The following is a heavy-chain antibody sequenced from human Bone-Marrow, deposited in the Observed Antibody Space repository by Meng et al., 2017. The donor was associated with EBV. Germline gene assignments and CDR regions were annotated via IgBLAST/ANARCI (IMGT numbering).Heavy chain of an antibody. CDR2: FLPILGAA. J-gene: IGHJ5*02. CDR1: VDSFTTLA. D-gene: IGHD6-19*01. CDR3: ARDGIAVPGGSNWFDP. Sequence: LVQSETECKNHGSSVKVACKASVDSFTTLAFTLVRQVPGKGLEWMGGFLPILGAANYAQKFQGRLTITADKSTTTAFMELRSLRVDDTAVYFCARDGIAVPGGSNWFDPWGQGTLVTVSS. V-gene: IGHV1-69*06.